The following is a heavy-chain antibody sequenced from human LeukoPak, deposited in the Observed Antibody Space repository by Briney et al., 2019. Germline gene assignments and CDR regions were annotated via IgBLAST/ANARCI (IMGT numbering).Heavy chain of an antibody. J-gene: IGHJ5*02. Sequence: SETLSLTCTVSGGSISSSSYYWGWIRQPPGKGLEWIGSICYSGSTYYNPSLKSRVTISVDTSKNQFSLKLSSVTAADTAVYYCARQTTYVKNWFDPWGQGTLVTVSS. D-gene: IGHD3-10*02. CDR2: ICYSGST. CDR1: GGSISSSSYY. CDR3: ARQTTYVKNWFDP. V-gene: IGHV4-39*01.